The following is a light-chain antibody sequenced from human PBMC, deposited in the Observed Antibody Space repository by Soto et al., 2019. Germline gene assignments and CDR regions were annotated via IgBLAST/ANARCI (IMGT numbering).Light chain of an antibody. CDR1: NIGSKS. CDR3: QVWDSSSDHPGV. CDR2: YDS. J-gene: IGLJ1*01. Sequence: VLTQPPSVSVAPGKTARITCGGNNIGSKSVHWYQQKPGQAPVLVIYYDSDRPSGIPERFSGSNSGNTATLTISRVEAGDEADYYCQVWDSSSDHPGVFGTGTKLTVL. V-gene: IGLV3-21*04.